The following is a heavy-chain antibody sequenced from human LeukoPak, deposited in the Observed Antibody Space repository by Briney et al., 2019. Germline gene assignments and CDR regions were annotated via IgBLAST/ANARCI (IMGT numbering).Heavy chain of an antibody. D-gene: IGHD1-14*01. CDR3: TRLAAAGSGRWAPDY. V-gene: IGHV3-21*06. CDR1: GFTFSSYS. J-gene: IGHJ4*02. Sequence: GGSLRLSCGASGFTFSSYSMNWVRQAPGKGLEWVSCISSSSSSYIYYADSVKGRFTISRDNAKNSVYLQMNGLRTEDTAVYYCTRLAAAGSGRWAPDYWGQGTLVTVSS. CDR2: ISSSSSSYI.